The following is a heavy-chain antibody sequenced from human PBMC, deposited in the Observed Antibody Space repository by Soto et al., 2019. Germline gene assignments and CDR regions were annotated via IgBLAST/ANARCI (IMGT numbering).Heavy chain of an antibody. D-gene: IGHD2-15*01. J-gene: IGHJ4*02. Sequence: SGGSLRLSCSASAFKFRDYYMSWVRQAPGKGLEWVSYISGSGDVIYYADSVKGRFTISRDNDKKSVHLQMDTLRAEDTALYYCARAPDCGEGSCYRHFDLWGQGTRVTVSS. CDR2: ISGSGDVI. CDR3: ARAPDCGEGSCYRHFDL. V-gene: IGHV3-11*01. CDR1: AFKFRDYY.